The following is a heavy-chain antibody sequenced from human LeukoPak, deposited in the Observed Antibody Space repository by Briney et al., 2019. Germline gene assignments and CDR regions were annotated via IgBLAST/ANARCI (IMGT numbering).Heavy chain of an antibody. D-gene: IGHD3-16*01. CDR2: IGHDGTKI. J-gene: IGHJ4*02. V-gene: IGHV3-30*02. Sequence: GGSLRLSCAASGFTFSTYGMHWVRQAPGKGLEWVAFIGHDGTKIYYADSVQGRFTVSRDNSKNTLYLEMNSLSGEDTALYYCAKDHVTWGNRYFDHWGQGTLGTVSS. CDR1: GFTFSTYG. CDR3: AKDHVTWGNRYFDH.